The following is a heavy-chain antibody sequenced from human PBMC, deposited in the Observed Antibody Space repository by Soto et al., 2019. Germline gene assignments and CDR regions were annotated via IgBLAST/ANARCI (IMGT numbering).Heavy chain of an antibody. CDR3: ARDPLAVAGTHPPPEYFQH. V-gene: IGHV3-11*01. Sequence: QVQLVESGGGLVKPGGSLRLSCAASGFTFSDYYMSWIRQAPGKGLEWVSYISSSGSTIYYADSVKGRFTISRDNAKNSLYLQMNSLRAEDPAVYYCARDPLAVAGTHPPPEYFQHWGQGTLVTVSS. J-gene: IGHJ1*01. D-gene: IGHD6-19*01. CDR1: GFTFSDYY. CDR2: ISSSGSTI.